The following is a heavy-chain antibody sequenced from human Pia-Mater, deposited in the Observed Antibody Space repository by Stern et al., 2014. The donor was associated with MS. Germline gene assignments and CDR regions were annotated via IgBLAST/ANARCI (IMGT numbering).Heavy chain of an antibody. CDR1: GYSFSSYW. J-gene: IGHJ4*02. V-gene: IGHV5-51*01. CDR2: IFPGDSET. CDR3: GREVALTAGLLGF. D-gene: IGHD1-26*01. Sequence: EVQLVESGAEVKKPGESLKIACKGSGYSFSSYWIPWVRQMPGKGLEWMGMIFPGDSETRYSPSFEGQVTISVDKSTSTAYLHWSSLKASDTARYFCGREVALTAGLLGFWGQGTQVIVS.